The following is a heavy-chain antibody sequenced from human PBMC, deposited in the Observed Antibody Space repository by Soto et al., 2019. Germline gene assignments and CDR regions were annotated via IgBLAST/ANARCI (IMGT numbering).Heavy chain of an antibody. Sequence: PSESLSLTCSVSGGSISNDGYYWGWIRQHPGKGQEWIGYIYYHGSTNYNPSLKNRLTISVDTSKNQFSLKLSSVTAADTAVYYCARKGLAAAGLNVFYYFDYWGQGTLVTVSS. CDR2: IYYHGST. J-gene: IGHJ4*02. CDR1: GGSISNDGYY. V-gene: IGHV4-31*03. CDR3: ARKGLAAAGLNVFYYFDY. D-gene: IGHD6-13*01.